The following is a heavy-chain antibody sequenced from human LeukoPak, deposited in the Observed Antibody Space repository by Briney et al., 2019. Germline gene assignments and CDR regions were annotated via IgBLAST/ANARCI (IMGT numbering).Heavy chain of an antibody. CDR3: ARDRWIAAAGRWFDP. CDR2: IYYSGST. CDR1: GGSISSYY. D-gene: IGHD6-13*01. V-gene: IGHV4-59*01. J-gene: IGHJ5*02. Sequence: SETLSLTCTVSGGSISSYYWSWIRQPPGKGLEWIGYIYYSGSTNYNPSLKSRVTISVDTSKNQFSLKLSSVTAADAAVYYCARDRWIAAAGRWFDPWGQGTLVTVSS.